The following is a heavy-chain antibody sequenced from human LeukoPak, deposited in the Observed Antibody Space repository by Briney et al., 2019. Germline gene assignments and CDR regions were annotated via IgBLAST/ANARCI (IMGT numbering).Heavy chain of an antibody. CDR3: ARRAGNYYYYYMDV. CDR1: GGSFSGYY. CDR2: INHSGST. D-gene: IGHD6-19*01. Sequence: SETLSLTCAVYGGSFSGYYWSWIRQPPGKGLEWIGEINHSGSTNYNPSLKSRFTISVDTSKNQFSLKLSSVTAADTAVYYCARRAGNYYYYYMDVWGKGTTVTVSS. J-gene: IGHJ6*03. V-gene: IGHV4-34*01.